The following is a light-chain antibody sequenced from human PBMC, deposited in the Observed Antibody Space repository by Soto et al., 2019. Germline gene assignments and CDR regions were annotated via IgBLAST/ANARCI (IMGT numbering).Light chain of an antibody. CDR1: SSNIGSNF. CDR3: AAWDDSLSGLV. Sequence: QSVLTQPPSASGTPGQRLTISCSGSSSNIGSNFVYWYQQLPGTAPKLLIYWNDRRPSGVPDRFSGSKSGTSASLAISGLRSEDEADYYCAAWDDSLSGLVFGVGTKLTVL. J-gene: IGLJ2*01. CDR2: WND. V-gene: IGLV1-47*01.